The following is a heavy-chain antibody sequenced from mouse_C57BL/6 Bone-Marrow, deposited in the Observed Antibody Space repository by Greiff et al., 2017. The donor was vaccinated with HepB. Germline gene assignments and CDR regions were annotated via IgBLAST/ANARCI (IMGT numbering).Heavy chain of an antibody. Sequence: VQLQQSGPELVKPGASVKISCKASGYSFTGYYMNWVKQSPEKSLEWIGEINPSTGGTTYNQKFKAKATLTVDKSSSTAYMQLKRLTSEDSAVYYCANYYYGSSYPYYYAMDYWGQGTSVTVSS. CDR1: GYSFTGYY. CDR2: INPSTGGT. D-gene: IGHD1-1*01. CDR3: ANYYYGSSYPYYYAMDY. V-gene: IGHV1-42*01. J-gene: IGHJ4*01.